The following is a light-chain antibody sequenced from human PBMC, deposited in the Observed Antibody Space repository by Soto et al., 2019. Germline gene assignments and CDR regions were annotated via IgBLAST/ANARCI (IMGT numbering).Light chain of an antibody. Sequence: EIVMTQSPATLAVSPWDGATLSRSASQSVSSKLAWYQQKPGQAPRLLIYGASTRATGIPARFSGSGSGTDFTLTISSLEPEDFAVYYCQQRSNWPLITFGQGTRLEI. V-gene: IGKV3-11*01. CDR1: QSVSSK. CDR3: QQRSNWPLIT. J-gene: IGKJ5*01. CDR2: GAS.